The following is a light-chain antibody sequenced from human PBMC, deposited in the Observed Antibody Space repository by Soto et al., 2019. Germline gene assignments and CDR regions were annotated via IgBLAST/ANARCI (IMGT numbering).Light chain of an antibody. V-gene: IGLV2-14*01. CDR3: SSYTSNSTLV. CDR2: EVS. Sequence: QSALTQPASVSGSPGQSITITYTGTSSDVGGYNYVSWYQQHPGKAPKLMIYEVSNRPSGVSNRFSGSKSGITASLTISGLQAEDEADYYCSSYTSNSTLVFGGGTKLTVL. J-gene: IGLJ3*02. CDR1: SSDVGGYNY.